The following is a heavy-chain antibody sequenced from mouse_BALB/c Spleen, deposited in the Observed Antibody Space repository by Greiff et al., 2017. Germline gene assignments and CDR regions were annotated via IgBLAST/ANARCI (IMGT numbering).Heavy chain of an antibody. Sequence: DVKLVESGGGLVQPGGSLKLSCAASGFTFSSYTMSRVRQTPEKRLEWVAYISNGGGSTYYPDTVKGRFTISRDNAKNTLYLQMSSLKSEDTAMYYCARHDGSSYYAMDYWGQGTSVTVSS. V-gene: IGHV5-12-2*01. CDR2: ISNGGGST. D-gene: IGHD1-1*01. CDR1: GFTFSSYT. CDR3: ARHDGSSYYAMDY. J-gene: IGHJ4*01.